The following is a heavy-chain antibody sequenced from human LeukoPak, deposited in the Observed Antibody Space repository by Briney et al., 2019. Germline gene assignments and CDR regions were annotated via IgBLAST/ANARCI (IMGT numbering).Heavy chain of an antibody. D-gene: IGHD3-22*01. CDR1: GISFSTYA. V-gene: IGHV3-23*01. Sequence: RAGGSLRLSCAASGISFSTYAMSWVRRAPGKGLEWVSAITGSGGRTYYADSVKGRFTISRDKSNNTLYLQMNSLRAEDTALYYCAKTGDYFDSSDYYRPDAFDIWGQGTMVTVSS. J-gene: IGHJ3*02. CDR3: AKTGDYFDSSDYYRPDAFDI. CDR2: ITGSGGRT.